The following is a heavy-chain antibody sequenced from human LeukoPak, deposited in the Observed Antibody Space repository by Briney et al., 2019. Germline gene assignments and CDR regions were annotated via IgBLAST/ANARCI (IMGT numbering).Heavy chain of an antibody. D-gene: IGHD3-3*02. Sequence: SETLSLTCTVSGGSISSSSYFWGWIRQPPGKGLEWFGSIYYSGTTYYNPSLKSRVTISVDTSKNQFSLKLNSVTAADTAVYYCARAFYPGYYSYMAVWGKGTTVTVSS. CDR3: ARAFYPGYYSYMAV. CDR2: IYYSGTT. CDR1: GGSISSSSYF. V-gene: IGHV4-39*07. J-gene: IGHJ6*03.